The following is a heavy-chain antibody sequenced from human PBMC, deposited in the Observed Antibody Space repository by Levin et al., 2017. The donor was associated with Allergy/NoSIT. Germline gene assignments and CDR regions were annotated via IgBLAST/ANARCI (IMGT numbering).Heavy chain of an antibody. V-gene: IGHV1-69*01. CDR1: GDTFNTNA. J-gene: IGHJ6*02. D-gene: IGHD3-9*01. Sequence: KISCKTSGDTFNTNAISLVRQAPGQGFEWIGEINPIFAVGTYAQKFRGRVTITADESTSTAFMEMTSLTFEDPAVYYCARRRVPPATSWLYGLDVWGQGTTVTVAS. CDR2: INPIFAVG. CDR3: ARRRVPPATSWLYGLDV.